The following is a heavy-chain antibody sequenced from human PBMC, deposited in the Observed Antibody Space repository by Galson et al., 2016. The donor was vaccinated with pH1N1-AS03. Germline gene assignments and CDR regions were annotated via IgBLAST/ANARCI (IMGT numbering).Heavy chain of an antibody. J-gene: IGHJ6*02. D-gene: IGHD6-19*01. CDR2: IFYSGST. Sequence: ETLSITCTVSGGSISSYYWSWIRQPPGKGLEWIGYIFYSGSTNYNPSLKSRVTISVDTSKNQFSLKLSSVTAADTAVYYCARDYGSGWSETHYYGMDVWGQGTTVTVSS. CDR1: GGSISSYY. CDR3: ARDYGSGWSETHYYGMDV. V-gene: IGHV4-59*01.